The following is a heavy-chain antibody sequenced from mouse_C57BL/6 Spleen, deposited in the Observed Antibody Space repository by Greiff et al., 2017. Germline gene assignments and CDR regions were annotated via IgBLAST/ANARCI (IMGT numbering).Heavy chain of an antibody. Sequence: QVELQQPGAELVKPGASVKMSCKASGYTFTSYWITWVKQRPGQGLEWIGDIYPGSGSTNYNEKFKSKATLTVDTSSSTAYMQLSSLTSEDSAVYYCARHYYGSSYAYYFDYWGQGTTLTVSS. J-gene: IGHJ2*01. D-gene: IGHD1-1*01. CDR1: GYTFTSYW. CDR2: IYPGSGST. V-gene: IGHV1-55*01. CDR3: ARHYYGSSYAYYFDY.